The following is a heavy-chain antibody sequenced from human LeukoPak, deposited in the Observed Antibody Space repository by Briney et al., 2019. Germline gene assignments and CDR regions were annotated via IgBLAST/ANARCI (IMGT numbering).Heavy chain of an antibody. CDR2: INPNSGGT. D-gene: IGHD3-10*01. J-gene: IGHJ4*02. Sequence: ASVKVSCKASGYTFTDYFMHWVRQAPGQGLEWMGWINPNSGGTNYAQKFQGRVTMTRDTSISTAYMELSRLRSDDTAVYYCAREGTLLWFGEFLYYFDYWGQGTLVTVSS. CDR3: AREGTLLWFGEFLYYFDY. CDR1: GYTFTDYF. V-gene: IGHV1-2*02.